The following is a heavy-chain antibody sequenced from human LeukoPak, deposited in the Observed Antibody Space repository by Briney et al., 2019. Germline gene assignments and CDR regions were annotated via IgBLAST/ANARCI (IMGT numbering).Heavy chain of an antibody. V-gene: IGHV4-59*08. D-gene: IGHD5-12*01. Sequence: SKTLSLTCTVPGGSISSYYWSWIRQPPGKGLEWIGYIYYSGSTNYNPSLKSRVTISVDTSKNQFSLKLSSVTAADTAVYYCARQKVALFDYWGQGTLVTVSS. J-gene: IGHJ4*02. CDR2: IYYSGST. CDR1: GGSISSYY. CDR3: ARQKVALFDY.